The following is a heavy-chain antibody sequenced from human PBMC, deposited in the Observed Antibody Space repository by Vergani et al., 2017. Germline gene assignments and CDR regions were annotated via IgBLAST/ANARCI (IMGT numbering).Heavy chain of an antibody. CDR2: ISGSGGST. D-gene: IGHD5-18*01. V-gene: IGHV3-23*01. J-gene: IGHJ4*02. CDR1: GFTFSSYA. Sequence: EVQLLESGGGLVQPGGSLRLSCAASGFTFSSYAMSWVRQAPGKGLEWVSAISGSGGSTYYAESVKGRFTISRDNSKNTLYLQMNSLRAEDTAVYYCAKVGYSYGDFDYWGQGTLVTVSS. CDR3: AKVGYSYGDFDY.